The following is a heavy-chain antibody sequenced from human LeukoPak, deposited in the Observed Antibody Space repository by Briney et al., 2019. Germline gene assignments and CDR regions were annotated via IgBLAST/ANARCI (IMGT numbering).Heavy chain of an antibody. V-gene: IGHV3-7*01. CDR2: INQDGSER. Sequence: GGSLRLSCAASGFTFSSYWMTWVRQAPGKGLEWVANINQDGSERYSVDSAKGRFTISRDNAKNSLYLQMNSLRAEDTAVYCCARDSGRREDYWGQGTLVTVSS. CDR1: GFTFSSYW. D-gene: IGHD1-1*01. CDR3: ARDSGRREDY. J-gene: IGHJ4*02.